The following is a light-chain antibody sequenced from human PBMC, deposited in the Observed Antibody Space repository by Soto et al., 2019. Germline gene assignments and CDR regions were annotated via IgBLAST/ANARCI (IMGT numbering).Light chain of an antibody. Sequence: ESVLTQSPATLSLSPGERATLSCRASPSVSSYLAWYQQKPGQAPRLLIYDASNRATGIPARFSGSGSGTDFTLTISSLEPEDFAVYYCQQRSNWPPMYTFGQGTKVDIK. V-gene: IGKV3-11*01. CDR2: DAS. J-gene: IGKJ2*01. CDR3: QQRSNWPPMYT. CDR1: PSVSSY.